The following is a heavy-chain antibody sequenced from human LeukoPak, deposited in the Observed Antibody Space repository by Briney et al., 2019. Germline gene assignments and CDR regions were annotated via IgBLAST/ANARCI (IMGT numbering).Heavy chain of an antibody. CDR3: GRGAGGSDYLDY. D-gene: IGHD1-26*01. CDR2: INFDGSTT. J-gene: IGHJ4*02. Sequence: GGSLRLSCAASGFTFSSYWMHWGRQAPGKGLVWVSRINFDGSTTNYADSAKGRFTISRDNAKNTLYLQMNSLRDEDTAVYYCGRGAGGSDYLDYWGQGALVTVYS. V-gene: IGHV3-74*01. CDR1: GFTFSSYW.